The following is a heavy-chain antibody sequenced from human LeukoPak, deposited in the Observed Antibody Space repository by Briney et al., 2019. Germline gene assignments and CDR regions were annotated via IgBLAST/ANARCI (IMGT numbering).Heavy chain of an antibody. V-gene: IGHV4-38-2*01. CDR1: GYSISSGRY. J-gene: IGHJ4*02. D-gene: IGHD3-16*01. CDR2: VYHSGTT. Sequence: SETLSLTCAVSGYSISSGRYWGWIRQPPGKGLEWIGSVYHSGTTYYNPSLKSRLTISVDTSNNQFSLNLRSVTAADTAVYYCARSLSTSGIDFWGQGTLVTVSS. CDR3: ARSLSTSGIDF.